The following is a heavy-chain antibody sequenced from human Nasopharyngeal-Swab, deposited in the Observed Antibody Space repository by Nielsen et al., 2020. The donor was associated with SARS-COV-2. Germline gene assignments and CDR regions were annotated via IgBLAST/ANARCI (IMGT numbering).Heavy chain of an antibody. CDR2: IYYSGST. J-gene: IGHJ6*03. CDR3: AKQNSGYDYEDRYYYYYMDV. CDR1: GGSITTYY. D-gene: IGHD5-12*01. V-gene: IGHV4-59*01. Sequence: GSLRLSCTVSGGSITTYYWSWIRQPPGKGLEWIGYIYYSGSTKYNPSLKSRVTISVDTSKNQFSLKLNSVTAADTAVYYCAKQNSGYDYEDRYYYYYMDVWGKGTTVTVSS.